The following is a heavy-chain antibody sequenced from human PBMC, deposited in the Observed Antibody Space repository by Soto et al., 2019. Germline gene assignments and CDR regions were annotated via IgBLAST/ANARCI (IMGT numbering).Heavy chain of an antibody. CDR2: IYQSGST. D-gene: IGHD2-21*02. J-gene: IGHJ4*02. V-gene: IGHV4-30-2*01. CDR1: GGSISSGGYA. CDR3: ARSYSGGDAYFDY. Sequence: SETLSLTCAVYGGSISSGGYAWAWIRQPPGKGLEWVGYIYQSGSTYYNPSLKSRVTIAADRSKNQFSLNLASVTAADTAVYYCARSYSGGDAYFDYWGQGTVVTVSS.